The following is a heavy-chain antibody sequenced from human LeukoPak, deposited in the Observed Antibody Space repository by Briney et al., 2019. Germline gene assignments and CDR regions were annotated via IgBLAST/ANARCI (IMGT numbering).Heavy chain of an antibody. Sequence: ASVKVSCKASGYTFTSYGISCVRQAPGQGLEWMGWISAYNGNTNYAQKLQGRVTMTTDTSTSTAYMELRSLRSDDTAVYYCARRDYDILTGYYRYYFDYWGQGTLVTVSS. CDR2: ISAYNGNT. CDR1: GYTFTSYG. CDR3: ARRDYDILTGYYRYYFDY. D-gene: IGHD3-9*01. V-gene: IGHV1-18*01. J-gene: IGHJ4*02.